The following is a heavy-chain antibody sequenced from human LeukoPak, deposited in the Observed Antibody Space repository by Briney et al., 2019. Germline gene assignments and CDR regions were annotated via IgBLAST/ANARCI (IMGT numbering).Heavy chain of an antibody. CDR3: AREIAAVIDY. V-gene: IGHV4-4*07. Sequence: SETLSLTCTVSGGSISSYYWSWIRQPAGKGLEWIGRIYTSGSTNYNLSLKSRVTMSVDTSKNQFSLMLISVTAADTAVYYCAREIAAVIDYWGQGTLVTVSS. D-gene: IGHD6-13*01. J-gene: IGHJ4*02. CDR1: GGSISSYY. CDR2: IYTSGST.